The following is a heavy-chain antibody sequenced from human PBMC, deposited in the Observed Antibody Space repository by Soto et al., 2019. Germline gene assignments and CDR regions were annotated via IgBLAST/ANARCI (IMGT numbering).Heavy chain of an antibody. J-gene: IGHJ5*02. CDR1: GFTFDDYA. V-gene: IGHV3-9*01. D-gene: IGHD6-13*01. CDR3: AKDTGGLAAAGMNWFDP. Sequence: PGGSLRLTCAASGFTFDDYAMHWVRQAPGKGLEWVSGISWNSGSIGYADSVKGRFTISRDNAKNSLYLQMNSLRAEDTALYYCAKDTGGLAAAGMNWFDPWGQGTLVTVSS. CDR2: ISWNSGSI.